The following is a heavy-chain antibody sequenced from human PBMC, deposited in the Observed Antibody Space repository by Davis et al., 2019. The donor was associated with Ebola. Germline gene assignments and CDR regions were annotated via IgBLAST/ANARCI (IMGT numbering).Heavy chain of an antibody. J-gene: IGHJ4*02. CDR1: GFIFRSYV. V-gene: IGHV3-23*01. CDR2: HGTSGDT. Sequence: GESLKISCAASGFIFRSYVMSWVRQAPGKGLEWVSTHGTSGDTYYADSVKGRFTISRDNAKNSLYLQMNSLRDEDTAVYYCARHDDYWGQGTLVTVSS. CDR3: ARHDDY.